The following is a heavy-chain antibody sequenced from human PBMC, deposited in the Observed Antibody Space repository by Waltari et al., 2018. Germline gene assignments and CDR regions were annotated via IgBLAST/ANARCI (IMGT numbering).Heavy chain of an antibody. V-gene: IGHV3-49*04. D-gene: IGHD4-4*01. Sequence: EVQLVESGGGLVQPGRSLRLSCTASGFTFGDYAMSWVRQAPGKELEWVGFRRSQCHGGTTEYAASVNGRFTISRDDSKSIAYLQMNSLKTEDTAVYYCTRGNPLYSNLDYWGQGTLVTVSS. CDR2: RRSQCHGGTT. J-gene: IGHJ4*02. CDR3: TRGNPLYSNLDY. CDR1: GFTFGDYA.